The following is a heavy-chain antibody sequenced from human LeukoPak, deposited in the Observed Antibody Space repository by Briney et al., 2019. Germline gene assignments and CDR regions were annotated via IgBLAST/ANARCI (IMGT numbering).Heavy chain of an antibody. CDR3: TTDKFSSGWYGGFDS. J-gene: IGHJ4*02. CDR1: GITVSNAW. Sequence: GGSLRLSCAASGITVSNAWMSWVRQARGKGLEWVGRIKSNSAGGATDFAAPVKGRFTMSRDDSKNTLSLQMNSLKSEDTAVYYCTTDKFSSGWYGGFDSWGQGTLVTVSS. D-gene: IGHD6-19*01. CDR2: IKSNSAGGAT. V-gene: IGHV3-15*01.